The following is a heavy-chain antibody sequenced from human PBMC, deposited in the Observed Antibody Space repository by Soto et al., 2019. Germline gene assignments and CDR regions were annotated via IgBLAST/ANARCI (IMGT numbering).Heavy chain of an antibody. CDR2: IDGNNGNT. Sequence: QVQLVQSGAEVKKPGASVKVSCNASGYTFTSYGISWVRQAPGQGLEWMGWIDGNNGNTNYAQKFQDRLTMTTDTSTSTAFLDLRSLRSDDTAVYYGVRDPVWNDLLADYWGQGTLVTVSS. J-gene: IGHJ4*02. D-gene: IGHD1-1*01. CDR1: GYTFTSYG. V-gene: IGHV1-18*01. CDR3: VRDPVWNDLLADY.